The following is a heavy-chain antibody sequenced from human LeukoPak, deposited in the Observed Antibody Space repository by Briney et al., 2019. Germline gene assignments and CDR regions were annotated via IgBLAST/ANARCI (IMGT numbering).Heavy chain of an antibody. CDR1: GFTFSSYA. V-gene: IGHV3-23*01. D-gene: IGHD3-10*01. CDR3: ARDHRPDYGSGSYFDY. J-gene: IGHJ4*02. Sequence: QSGGSLRLSCAASGFTFSSYAMSWVRQAPGKGLEWVSAISGSGGSTYYADSVKGRFTISRDNAKNSLYLQMNSLRAEDTAVYYCARDHRPDYGSGSYFDYWGQGTLVTVSS. CDR2: ISGSGGST.